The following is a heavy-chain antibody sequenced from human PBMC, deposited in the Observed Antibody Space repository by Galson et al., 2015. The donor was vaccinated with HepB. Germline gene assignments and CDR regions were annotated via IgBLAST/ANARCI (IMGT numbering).Heavy chain of an antibody. V-gene: IGHV1-69*04. J-gene: IGHJ4*02. CDR2: IIPILGIA. CDR1: GGTFRSYA. CDR3: ARGLSDSCPDY. D-gene: IGHD2-2*01. Sequence: QSGAEVKKPGTSVKVSCTASGGTFRSYAISWVRQAPGQGLEWMGRIIPILGIANYAQKFQGRVTITADKSTSTAYMELSSLRSEDTAVYYCARGLSDSCPDYWGQGTLVTVSS.